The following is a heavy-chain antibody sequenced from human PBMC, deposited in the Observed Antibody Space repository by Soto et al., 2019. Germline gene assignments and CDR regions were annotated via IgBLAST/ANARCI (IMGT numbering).Heavy chain of an antibody. D-gene: IGHD3-10*01. CDR3: ARTYGSGSYDFDY. CDR1: GGSISSYY. CDR2: IYYSGST. V-gene: IGHV4-59*01. Sequence: SETLSLTCAVSGGSISSYYWSWVRQPPGKGLEWIGYIYYSGSTNYNPSLKSRVTISVDTSKNQFSLKLSSVTAADTAVYYCARTYGSGSYDFDYWGQGTLVTVSS. J-gene: IGHJ4*02.